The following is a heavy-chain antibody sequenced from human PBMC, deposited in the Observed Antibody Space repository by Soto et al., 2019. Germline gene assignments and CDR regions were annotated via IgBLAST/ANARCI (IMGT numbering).Heavy chain of an antibody. CDR1: GFSLSTSGVG. CDR3: AHSESQYYYDSSGYLPAFDL. J-gene: IGHJ3*01. Sequence: QITLKESGPTLVKPTQTLTLTCTFSGFSLSTSGVGVGWIRQPPGKALEWLALIYWDDDKRYSPSLKSRLTITNDTSKNQVVLTMTNMDPVDTATYYCAHSESQYYYDSSGYLPAFDLWGQGTMVTVSS. V-gene: IGHV2-5*02. CDR2: IYWDDDK. D-gene: IGHD3-22*01.